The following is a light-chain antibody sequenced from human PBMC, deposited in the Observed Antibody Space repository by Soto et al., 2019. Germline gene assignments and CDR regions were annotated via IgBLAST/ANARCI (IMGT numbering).Light chain of an antibody. V-gene: IGKV3-20*01. Sequence: IVLTQSPGTLSLSPGERATLSCRASQTVSNNFLAWYQEKPGRGPRLLIYGASTRATGIPDRFSGSGPGTDFTLTISRLDPEDFAVYYCRQYGRSLEFAVGGGTKV. CDR2: GAS. CDR1: QTVSNNF. CDR3: RQYGRSLEFA. J-gene: IGKJ4*01.